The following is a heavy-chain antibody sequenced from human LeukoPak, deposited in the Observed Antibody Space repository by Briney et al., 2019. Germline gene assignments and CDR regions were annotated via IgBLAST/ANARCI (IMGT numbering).Heavy chain of an antibody. D-gene: IGHD3-10*01. CDR2: IYSGGST. V-gene: IGHV3-53*01. CDR1: GLTVSNNY. CDR3: ARVAVTMVRGRYYYYYGMDV. J-gene: IGHJ6*02. Sequence: GGSLRLSCAASGLTVSNNYMSWVRQAPGKGLEWVSVIYSGGSTYYADSVKGRFSISRDNSKNTVYLQMNSLRAEDTAVYYCARVAVTMVRGRYYYYYGMDVWGQGTTVTVSS.